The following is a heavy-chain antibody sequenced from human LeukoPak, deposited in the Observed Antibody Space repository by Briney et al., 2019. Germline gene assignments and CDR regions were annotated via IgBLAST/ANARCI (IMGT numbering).Heavy chain of an antibody. J-gene: IGHJ4*02. V-gene: IGHV3-30*03. Sequence: GRSLTLSCAASGFTFSTYGMHWVRQAPGKGLEWVAVVSYDGSKKYYGDSVKGRFTISRDNSKSTLSLQMNSLRADDTAVYYCATDQGIYWGQGILVTVSS. CDR3: ATDQGIY. CDR2: VSYDGSKK. CDR1: GFTFSTYG.